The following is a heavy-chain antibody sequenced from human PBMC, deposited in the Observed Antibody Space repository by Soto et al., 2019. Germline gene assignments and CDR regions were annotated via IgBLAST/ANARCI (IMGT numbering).Heavy chain of an antibody. V-gene: IGHV1-18*01. CDR2: ISAYNGNT. D-gene: IGHD2-2*01. CDR3: AREIVVVPAADWNWFDP. Sequence: RASVKVSCKASGYTFTSYGISWVRQAPGQGLEWMGWISAYNGNTNYAQKLQGRVTMTTDTSTSTAYMELRSLRSDDTAVYYCAREIVVVPAADWNWFDPWGQGTLVTVSS. CDR1: GYTFTSYG. J-gene: IGHJ5*02.